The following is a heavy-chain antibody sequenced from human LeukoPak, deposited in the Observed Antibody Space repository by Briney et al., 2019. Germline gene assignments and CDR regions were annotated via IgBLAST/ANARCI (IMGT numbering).Heavy chain of an antibody. CDR3: ARDYSSGRFGFDY. Sequence: PGGSLRLSCAASVFTFDDYGMSWVRQAQGKGLEWVSGTNWNGGSTGYADSVKGRFTISRDNAKNSLYLQMNSLRAEDTALYYCARDYSSGRFGFDYWGQGTLVTVSS. J-gene: IGHJ4*02. D-gene: IGHD6-19*01. CDR1: VFTFDDYG. V-gene: IGHV3-20*04. CDR2: TNWNGGST.